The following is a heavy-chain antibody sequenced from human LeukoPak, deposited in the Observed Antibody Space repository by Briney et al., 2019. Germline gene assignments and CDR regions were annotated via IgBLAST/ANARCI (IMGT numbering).Heavy chain of an antibody. V-gene: IGHV3-30*18. CDR1: GFTFSSYG. CDR3: AKGGDLDY. J-gene: IGHJ4*02. CDR2: ISYDGSNK. D-gene: IGHD3-10*01. Sequence: PGGSLRLSCAASGFTFSSYGMHWVRQAPGKGLEWVAVISYDGSNKYYADSVKGRFTISRDNSKNTLYLQMNSLRAEDTAVYYCAKGGDLDYWGQGTLVTVSS.